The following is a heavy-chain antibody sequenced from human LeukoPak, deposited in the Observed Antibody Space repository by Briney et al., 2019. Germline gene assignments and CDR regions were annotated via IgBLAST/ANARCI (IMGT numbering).Heavy chain of an antibody. Sequence: GESLQISGKGSGSPFTSYWIGGVRQLPGKDREWMGIIYPGDSDTRYSPSFQGQVTISADQSISTADLQCSSLKATATAMYYCARTPYSNYYYYYMDVWGKGTTVTVSS. CDR3: ARTPYSNYYYYYMDV. V-gene: IGHV5-51*01. D-gene: IGHD4-11*01. CDR1: GSPFTSYW. CDR2: IYPGDSDT. J-gene: IGHJ6*03.